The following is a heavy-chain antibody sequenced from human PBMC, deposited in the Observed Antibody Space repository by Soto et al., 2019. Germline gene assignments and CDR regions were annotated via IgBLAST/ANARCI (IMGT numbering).Heavy chain of an antibody. CDR3: ARRWGRNFDY. Sequence: ASVKVSCKASGYTFTIYAIHCVRQAPGQRLEWMGWFNTGNGNTKYSQKFQGRFTITTDTSASTAYMELSSLRSEDTAVYYCARRWGRNFDYWGQGTLVTVSS. CDR2: FNTGNGNT. CDR1: GYTFTIYA. D-gene: IGHD7-27*01. V-gene: IGHV1-3*04. J-gene: IGHJ4*02.